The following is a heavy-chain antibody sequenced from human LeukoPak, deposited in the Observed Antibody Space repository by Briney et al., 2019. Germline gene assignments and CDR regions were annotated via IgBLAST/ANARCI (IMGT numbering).Heavy chain of an antibody. D-gene: IGHD3-22*01. V-gene: IGHV3-23*01. Sequence: GGSLRLSCAASGFTFSSYAMSWVRQAPGTGLEGGSAISGSGGSTYYADSVKGRFTISRDNSKNTLYLQMNSLRAEDTAVYYCAKGIYYYDSSGYYPHKPYYYYYGMDVWGQGTTVTVSS. CDR2: ISGSGGST. J-gene: IGHJ6*02. CDR3: AKGIYYYDSSGYYPHKPYYYYYGMDV. CDR1: GFTFSSYA.